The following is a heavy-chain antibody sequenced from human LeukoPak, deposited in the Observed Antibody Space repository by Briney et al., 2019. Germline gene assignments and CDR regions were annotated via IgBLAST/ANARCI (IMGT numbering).Heavy chain of an antibody. D-gene: IGHD2-21*01. Sequence: GGSLRLSCAASGLTFSNYGMHWVRQAPGKGLEWVARISYDGSNEYYGDSVKGRFTISRDNSNNTLYLQMNSLRPEDTAVYYCASRGITWHYLDYWGQGTLVTVSS. CDR3: ASRGITWHYLDY. CDR2: ISYDGSNE. V-gene: IGHV3-30*03. J-gene: IGHJ4*02. CDR1: GLTFSNYG.